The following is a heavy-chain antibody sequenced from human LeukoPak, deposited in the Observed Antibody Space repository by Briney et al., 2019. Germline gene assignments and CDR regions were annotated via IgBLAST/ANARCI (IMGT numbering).Heavy chain of an antibody. Sequence: SETLSLTCTVSGGSINSYYWSWIGQPPGRGLEWIGYIYYSGSTNYNPSLKSRLTISVDTSKNQFSLKLSSVTAADTAVYYCARGSGWFGYGAFDIWGQETMVTVSS. CDR3: ARGSGWFGYGAFDI. CDR1: GGSINSYY. CDR2: IYYSGST. J-gene: IGHJ3*02. D-gene: IGHD6-19*01. V-gene: IGHV4-59*08.